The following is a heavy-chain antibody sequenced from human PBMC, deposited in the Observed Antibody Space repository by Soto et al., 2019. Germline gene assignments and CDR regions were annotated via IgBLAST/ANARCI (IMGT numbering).Heavy chain of an antibody. J-gene: IGHJ4*02. V-gene: IGHV4-59*01. CDR1: GGSISSYY. CDR2: IYYSGST. CDR3: AREGARHYGGNSGGVDY. D-gene: IGHD4-17*01. Sequence: PSETLSLTCTVSGGSISSYYWSWIRQPPGKGLEWIGLIYYSGSTNYHPSLKSRVTISVDTSKNQFSLKLSSVTAADTAVYYCAREGARHYGGNSGGVDYWGQGTLVTVSS.